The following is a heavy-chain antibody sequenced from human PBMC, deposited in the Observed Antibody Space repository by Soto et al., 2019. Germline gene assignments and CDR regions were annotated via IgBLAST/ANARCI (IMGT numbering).Heavy chain of an antibody. J-gene: IGHJ1*01. V-gene: IGHV3-74*01. Sequence: GGSLRLSCVVSGFTFSMYWMHWVRQVPGQSPFWVSRISDDATTTNYADSVRGRFSISRDSSTNTLYLQMNNFKPDDTAIYYCARGPPDDSYGPGEHWRQGTPVTFCS. CDR3: ARGPPDDSYGPGEH. CDR1: GFTFSMYW. CDR2: ISDDATTT. D-gene: IGHD1-1*01.